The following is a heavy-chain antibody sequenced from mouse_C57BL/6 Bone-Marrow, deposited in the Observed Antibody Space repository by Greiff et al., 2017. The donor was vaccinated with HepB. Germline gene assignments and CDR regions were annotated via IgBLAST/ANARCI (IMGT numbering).Heavy chain of an antibody. CDR2: FHPYNDDT. CDR1: GYTFTTYP. Sequence: QVHVKQSGAELVKPGASVKMSCKASGYTFTTYPIEWMKQNHGKSLEWIGNFHPYNDDTKYNEKFKGKATLTVEKSSSTVYLELSRLTSDDSAVYYCARRYYGSRAWFAYWGQGTLVTVSA. J-gene: IGHJ3*01. D-gene: IGHD1-1*01. CDR3: ARRYYGSRAWFAY. V-gene: IGHV1-47*01.